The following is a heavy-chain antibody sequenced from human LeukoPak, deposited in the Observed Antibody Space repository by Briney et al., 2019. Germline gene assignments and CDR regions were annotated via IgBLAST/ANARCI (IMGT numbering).Heavy chain of an antibody. Sequence: CYNDYAVSVKSRITINPATSKNQFSLQLNSVTPEDTAVYYCARDPGTAAATSWVNWFDPWGQGTLVTVSS. J-gene: IGHJ5*02. V-gene: IGHV6-1*01. CDR2: CYN. CDR3: ARDPGTAAATSWVNWFDP. D-gene: IGHD6-13*01.